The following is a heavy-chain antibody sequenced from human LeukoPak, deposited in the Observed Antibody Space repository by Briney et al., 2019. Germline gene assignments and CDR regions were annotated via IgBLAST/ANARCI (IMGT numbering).Heavy chain of an antibody. Sequence: PGGSLRLSCAVSGFTFSSYGMHWVRHAPGKGLEWVAVISYDGSNKYYADSVKGRFTISRDNSKNTLYLQMNSLRAEDTAVYYCAQGNARRGSSGYDILDYWGQGTLVTVSS. J-gene: IGHJ4*02. CDR2: ISYDGSNK. D-gene: IGHD5-12*01. CDR1: GFTFSSYG. V-gene: IGHV3-30*18. CDR3: AQGNARRGSSGYDILDY.